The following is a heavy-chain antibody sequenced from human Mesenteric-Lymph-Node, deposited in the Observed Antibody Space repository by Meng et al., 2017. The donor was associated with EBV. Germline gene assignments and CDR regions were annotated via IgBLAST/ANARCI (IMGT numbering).Heavy chain of an antibody. CDR3: AGGDYVNQFNY. Sequence: QLQPQESGSGLVKPSQTLSLTCTVSGGSVNSGGYSWSWIRQSPEKGLEWIGYVHHSGFTYYNPSLETRVIISLERSKNQFSPKLTSVTAADTAVYYCAGGDYVNQFNYWGQGTLVTVSS. J-gene: IGHJ4*02. V-gene: IGHV4-30-2*06. CDR1: GGSVNSGGYS. D-gene: IGHD4-17*01. CDR2: VHHSGFT.